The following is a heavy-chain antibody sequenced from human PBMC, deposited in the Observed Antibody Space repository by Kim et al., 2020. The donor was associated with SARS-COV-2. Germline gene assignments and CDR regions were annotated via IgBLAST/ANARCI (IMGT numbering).Heavy chain of an antibody. J-gene: IGHJ4*02. Sequence: GGSLRLSCAASGFTFSSYAMNWVRQAPGKGLEWVSTISGSDGRTYYADSVKGRFTISRDNSKNTLSLQMNSLRAEDTAIYYCAKSDCGGDCRLVNYWGQGTLVTVSS. V-gene: IGHV3-23*01. D-gene: IGHD2-21*02. CDR1: GFTFSSYA. CDR3: AKSDCGGDCRLVNY. CDR2: ISGSDGRT.